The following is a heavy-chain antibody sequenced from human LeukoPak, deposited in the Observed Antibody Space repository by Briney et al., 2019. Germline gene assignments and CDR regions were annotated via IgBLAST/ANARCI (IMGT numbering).Heavy chain of an antibody. D-gene: IGHD3-22*01. J-gene: IGHJ4*02. CDR1: GFTFSSYE. CDR2: ISSSGSTI. V-gene: IGHV3-48*03. CDR3: ARERGEGYYYDSSGYRYYFDY. Sequence: PGGSLRLSCAASGFTFSSYEMNWVRQAPGKGLEWVSYISSSGSTIYYADSVKGRFTISRDNAKNSLYLQMSSLRAEDTAVYYCARERGEGYYYDSSGYRYYFDYWGQGTLVTVSS.